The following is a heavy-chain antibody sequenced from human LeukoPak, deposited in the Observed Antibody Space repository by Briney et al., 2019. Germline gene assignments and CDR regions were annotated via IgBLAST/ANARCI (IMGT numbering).Heavy chain of an antibody. D-gene: IGHD3-10*01. CDR1: GFTFSNYG. CDR3: AKAQGSGSYYAIDY. Sequence: GGSLRLSCAASGFTFSNYGMNWVRQAPGKGLEWVAVISYDGSNKYYADSVKGRFTISRDNSKNTLYLQMNSLRAEDTAVYYCAKAQGSGSYYAIDYWGQGTLVTVSS. CDR2: ISYDGSNK. V-gene: IGHV3-30*18. J-gene: IGHJ4*02.